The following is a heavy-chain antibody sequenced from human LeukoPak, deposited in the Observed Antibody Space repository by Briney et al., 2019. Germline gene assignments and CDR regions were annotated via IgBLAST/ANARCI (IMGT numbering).Heavy chain of an antibody. V-gene: IGHV3-23*01. CDR3: AKETGHYGSGSYYHDY. CDR2: ISGSGGST. CDR1: GFTFSSYA. J-gene: IGHJ4*02. D-gene: IGHD3-10*01. Sequence: GGSLRLSCAASGFTFSSYAMSWVRQAPGKGLEWVSAISGSGGSTYYADSVKGRFTISRDNSKNTLYLQMSSLRAEDTAVYYCAKETGHYGSGSYYHDYWGQGTLVTVSS.